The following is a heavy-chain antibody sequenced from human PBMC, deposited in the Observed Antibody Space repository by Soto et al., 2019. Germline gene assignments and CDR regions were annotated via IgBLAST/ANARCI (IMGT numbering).Heavy chain of an antibody. CDR1: GFTFSNAW. J-gene: IGHJ6*02. V-gene: IGHV3-15*07. Sequence: PGGSLRLSCAASGFTFSNAWMNWVRQAPGKGLEWVGRIKSKTDGGTTDYAAPVKGRFTISRDDSKNTLYLQMNSLKTEDTAVYYCTTDRVQISDYYYYGMDVWGQGTTVTVSS. CDR3: TTDRVQISDYYYYGMDV. D-gene: IGHD5-18*01. CDR2: IKSKTDGGTT.